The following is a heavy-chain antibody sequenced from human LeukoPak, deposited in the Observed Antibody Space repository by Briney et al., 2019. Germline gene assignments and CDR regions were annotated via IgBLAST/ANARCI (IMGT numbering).Heavy chain of an antibody. D-gene: IGHD3-16*01. CDR2: INWNGGST. V-gene: IGHV3-20*04. CDR3: ARWASKGGMDV. CDR1: GFTFDDYG. J-gene: IGHJ6*04. Sequence: GXSLRLSCAASGFTFDDYGMSWVRHVSGKGLEWVSGINWNGGSTVYADSVKGRFTISRGNAKNSLYLQMNSLRAEDTALYYCARWASKGGMDVWGKGTTVTVSS.